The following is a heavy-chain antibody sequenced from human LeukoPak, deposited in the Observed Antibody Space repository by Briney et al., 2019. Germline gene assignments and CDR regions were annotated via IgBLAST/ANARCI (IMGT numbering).Heavy chain of an antibody. D-gene: IGHD1-26*01. V-gene: IGHV4-30-4*08. Sequence: ASETLSLTCTVSGGSISSGDYYWSWIRQPPGKGLEWIGYIYYSGSTYYNPSLKSRVTISVDTSKNQFSLKLSSVTAADTAVYYCAREVSGSLLGWALWGQGTLVTVSS. CDR3: AREVSGSLLGWAL. CDR2: IYYSGST. J-gene: IGHJ4*02. CDR1: GGSISSGDYY.